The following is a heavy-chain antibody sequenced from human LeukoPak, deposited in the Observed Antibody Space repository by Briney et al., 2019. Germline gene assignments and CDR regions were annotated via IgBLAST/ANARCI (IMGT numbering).Heavy chain of an antibody. V-gene: IGHV5-51*01. CDR1: GYSFTSYW. Sequence: GESLKIPCKGSGYSFTSYWIGWVRQMPGKGLEWMGIIYPGDSDTRYSPSFQGQVTISADKSISTAYLQWSSLKASDTAMYYCAVNLGYCSSTSCYWDYWGQGTLVTVSS. CDR2: IYPGDSDT. CDR3: AVNLGYCSSTSCYWDY. D-gene: IGHD2-2*01. J-gene: IGHJ4*02.